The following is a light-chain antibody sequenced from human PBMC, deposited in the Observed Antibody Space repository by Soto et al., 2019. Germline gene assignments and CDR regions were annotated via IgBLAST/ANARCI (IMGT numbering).Light chain of an antibody. V-gene: IGLV2-8*01. J-gene: IGLJ2*01. CDR2: EVS. CDR3: SSYAGSNIPVV. CDR1: SSDVGGYKY. Sequence: QSALTQPPSASGSPGQSVTISCTGTSSDVGGYKYVSWYQQHPAKAPKLMIYEVSKRPSGVPDRFSGSKSGNTASLTVSGLQAEDEADYYCSSYAGSNIPVVFGAGTKLTVL.